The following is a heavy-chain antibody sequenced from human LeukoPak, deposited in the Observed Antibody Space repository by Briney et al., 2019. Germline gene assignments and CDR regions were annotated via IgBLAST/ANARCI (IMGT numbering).Heavy chain of an antibody. CDR2: IYTSEST. CDR1: GGSISSYY. J-gene: IGHJ4*02. D-gene: IGHD3-22*01. V-gene: IGHV4-4*07. Sequence: PSETLSLTCTLFGGSISSYYWSWIRQPAGKGLEWIGRIYTSESTNYNPSLKSRVTMSVDTSKNQVSLKLISVTAADTAVYYCATSSGYSVGYDYWGQGILVTVSS. CDR3: ATSSGYSVGYDY.